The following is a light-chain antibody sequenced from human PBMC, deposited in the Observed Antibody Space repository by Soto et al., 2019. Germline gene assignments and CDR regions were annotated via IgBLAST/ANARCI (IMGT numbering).Light chain of an antibody. CDR3: LLYYGGAQHYV. CDR1: TGVVTSGYS. J-gene: IGLJ1*01. CDR2: STS. Sequence: QAVVTQEPSLTVSPGGTVTLTCASSTGVVTSGYSPNWFQQKPGQAPRALIYSTSNEHSWTPARFSGSLLGGKAALTLSGVQPEDEAEYYCLLYYGGAQHYVFGTGTKVTVL. V-gene: IGLV7-43*01.